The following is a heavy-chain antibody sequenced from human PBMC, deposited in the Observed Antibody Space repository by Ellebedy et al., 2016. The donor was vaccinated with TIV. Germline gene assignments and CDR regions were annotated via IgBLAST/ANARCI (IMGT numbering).Heavy chain of an antibody. D-gene: IGHD2-15*01. J-gene: IGHJ6*02. CDR2: IIPIFGTA. V-gene: IGHV1-69*13. Sequence: SVKVSXKASGGTFSSYAISWVRQAPGQGLEWMGGIIPIFGTANYAQKFQGRVTITADESTSTAYMELSSLRSEDTAVYYCAGGYCSGGSCERYYYYYYGMDVWGQGTTVTVSS. CDR3: AGGYCSGGSCERYYYYYYGMDV. CDR1: GGTFSSYA.